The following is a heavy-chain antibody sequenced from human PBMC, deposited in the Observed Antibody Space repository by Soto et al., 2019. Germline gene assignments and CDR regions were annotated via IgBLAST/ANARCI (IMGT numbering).Heavy chain of an antibody. J-gene: IGHJ4*02. Sequence: ASVKVSCKASGYTFTSYGISCVRQAPGQGLEWMGWISAYNGNTNYAQKLQGRVTMTTDTSTSTAYMELRSLRSDDTAVYYCARDRAYYYGSGSQTLFDYWGQGTLVTVSS. V-gene: IGHV1-18*04. D-gene: IGHD3-10*01. CDR3: ARDRAYYYGSGSQTLFDY. CDR2: ISAYNGNT. CDR1: GYTFTSYG.